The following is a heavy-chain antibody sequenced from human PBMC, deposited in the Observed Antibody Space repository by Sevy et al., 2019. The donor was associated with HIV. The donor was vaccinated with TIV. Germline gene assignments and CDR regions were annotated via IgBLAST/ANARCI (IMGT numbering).Heavy chain of an antibody. CDR1: GGSFSGYY. Sequence: SETLSLTCAVYGGSFSGYYWSWIRHPPGKGLEWIGEIIPSGITNYNPSLKSRVTISIDTSKNQFSLKVKSVTAADTAMYYCARGQWEHPYWGQGTQVTVSS. V-gene: IGHV4-34*01. CDR3: ARGQWEHPY. CDR2: IIPSGIT. J-gene: IGHJ4*02. D-gene: IGHD1-26*01.